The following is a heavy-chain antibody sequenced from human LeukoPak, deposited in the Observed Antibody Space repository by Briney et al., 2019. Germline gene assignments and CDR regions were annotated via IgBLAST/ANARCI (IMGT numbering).Heavy chain of an antibody. CDR1: GFTVSSND. V-gene: IGHV3-53*01. D-gene: IGHD4-17*01. Sequence: GGSLRLSCAASGFTVSSNDMSWVRQAPGKGLEWVSVIYSGGSTYYADSVKGRFTISRDNSKNMLYLQMNSLRAEDTAVYYCARIENDYGDYVFDYWGQGTLVTVSS. CDR2: IYSGGST. CDR3: ARIENDYGDYVFDY. J-gene: IGHJ4*02.